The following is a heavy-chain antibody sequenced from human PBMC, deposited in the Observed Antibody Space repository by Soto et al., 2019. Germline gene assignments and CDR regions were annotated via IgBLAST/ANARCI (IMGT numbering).Heavy chain of an antibody. CDR2: ISAYNGNT. D-gene: IGHD3-9*01. Sequence: GASVKVSCKASGYTFTSYGISWVRQAPGQGLEWMGWISAYNGNTNYAQKIQGRVTMTTDTSTSTAYMELRSLRSDDTAVYYCASWTPRAFDWLSGPNLNDAFDIWGQGTMVTVSS. J-gene: IGHJ3*02. CDR1: GYTFTSYG. V-gene: IGHV1-18*01. CDR3: ASWTPRAFDWLSGPNLNDAFDI.